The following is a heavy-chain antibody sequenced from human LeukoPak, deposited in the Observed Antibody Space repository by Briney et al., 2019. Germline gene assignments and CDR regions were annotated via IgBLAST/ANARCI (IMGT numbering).Heavy chain of an antibody. V-gene: IGHV4-59*01. CDR2: VYYSGST. Sequence: SETLSLTCTVSGASISSYCWSWIRQPPGKGLECIGYVYYSGSTNYNPSLKSRVTISVDTSKNQFSLKLSSVTAADTALYYCASGPGYCSGTTCHNHYYYYMDVWGKGTTVTVSS. CDR1: GASISSYC. J-gene: IGHJ6*03. D-gene: IGHD2-2*02. CDR3: ASGPGYCSGTTCHNHYYYYMDV.